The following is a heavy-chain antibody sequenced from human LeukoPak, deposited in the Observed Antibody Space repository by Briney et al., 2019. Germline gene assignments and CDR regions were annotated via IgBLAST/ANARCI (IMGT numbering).Heavy chain of an antibody. CDR3: AGGVAAQGAFDI. D-gene: IGHD2-15*01. Sequence: YPSQTLSLTCTVSGGSISSGGYYWSWIRQPPGKGLEWIGYIYPSGSTNYNPSLKSRVTISVDNSKNQFSLKLSSVTAADTAVYYCAGGVAAQGAFDIWGQGTMVTVSS. CDR1: GGSISSGGYY. J-gene: IGHJ3*02. V-gene: IGHV4-30-2*01. CDR2: IYPSGST.